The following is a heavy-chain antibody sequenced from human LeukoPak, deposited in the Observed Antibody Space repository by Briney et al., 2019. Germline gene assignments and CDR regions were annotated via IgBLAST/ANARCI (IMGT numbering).Heavy chain of an antibody. CDR2: IWYDGSNK. Sequence: GGSLRLSCAASGFTFSSYGMHWVRQAPGKGLEWVAVIWYDGSNKYYADSVKGRLTISRDNSKNTLYLQMNSLGSEDTAMYYCARAPTTVTRFDYWGQGTLVTVSS. J-gene: IGHJ4*02. CDR1: GFTFSSYG. D-gene: IGHD4-17*01. V-gene: IGHV3-33*01. CDR3: ARAPTTVTRFDY.